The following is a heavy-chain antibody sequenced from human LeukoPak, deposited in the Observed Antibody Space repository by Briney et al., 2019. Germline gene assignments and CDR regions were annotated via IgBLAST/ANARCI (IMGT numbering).Heavy chain of an antibody. CDR2: IYYSGST. V-gene: IGHV4-39*01. CDR1: GGSISSSSYY. J-gene: IGHJ6*03. Sequence: SETLSLTCTVSGGSISSSSYYWGWIRQPPGKGLEWIGSIYYSGSTYYNPSLKSRVTISVDTSKNQFSLKLSSVTAADTAVYYCARHKYYYYMDVWGKGTTVTVSS. CDR3: ARHKYYYYMDV.